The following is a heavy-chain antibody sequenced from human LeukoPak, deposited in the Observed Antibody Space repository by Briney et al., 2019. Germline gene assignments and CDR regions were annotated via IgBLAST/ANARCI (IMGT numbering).Heavy chain of an antibody. D-gene: IGHD5-24*01. CDR2: IHPNSGGT. V-gene: IGHV1-2*02. Sequence: GASVKVSCKASGYTFTGYYLHWVRQAPGQGLEWMGWIHPNSGGTNYAQKFQGRVTITADESTSTAYMELSSLRSEDTAVYYCARDYWGDGYNRYFDYWGQGTLVTVSS. J-gene: IGHJ4*02. CDR3: ARDYWGDGYNRYFDY. CDR1: GYTFTGYY.